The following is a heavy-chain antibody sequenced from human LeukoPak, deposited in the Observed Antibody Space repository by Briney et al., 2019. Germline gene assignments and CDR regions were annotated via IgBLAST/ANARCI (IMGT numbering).Heavy chain of an antibody. V-gene: IGHV3-30*04. CDR2: ISYDGSSK. J-gene: IGHJ3*02. D-gene: IGHD5-18*01. CDR1: GFTFSTYA. Sequence: GGSLRLSCAASGFTFSTYAMHWVRQAPGKGLEWVAVISYDGSSKYYADSVKGRFTISRDNSKNTLYLQMNSLRAEDTAVYHCARARSSYGYGDAFDIWGQGTMVTVSS. CDR3: ARARSSYGYGDAFDI.